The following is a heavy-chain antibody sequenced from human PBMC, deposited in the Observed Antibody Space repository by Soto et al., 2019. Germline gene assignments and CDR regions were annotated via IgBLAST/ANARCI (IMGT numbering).Heavy chain of an antibody. V-gene: IGHV6-1*01. CDR1: GDSVSSNSAT. CDR3: AREGLFTRSVYSSNWYYFYY. D-gene: IGHD6-13*01. J-gene: IGHJ4*02. CDR2: TYYRSKWYN. Sequence: SQTLSLTCAISGDSVSSNSATWNWIRQSPSRGLEWLGRTYYRSKWYNDYAISVKSLITINPDTSNNHFSLQLNSVTPEDTAMYYCAREGLFTRSVYSSNWYYFYYWGQGTLVTVSS.